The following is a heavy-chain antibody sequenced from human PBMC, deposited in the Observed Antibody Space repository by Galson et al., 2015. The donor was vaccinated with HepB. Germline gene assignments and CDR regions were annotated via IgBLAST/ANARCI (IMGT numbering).Heavy chain of an antibody. J-gene: IGHJ4*02. V-gene: IGHV3-30-3*01. Sequence: SLRLSCAVSGFTFSSYAMHWVRQAPGKGLEWVAVISADGSNKYYADSVKGRFTISRDNSKNTLYLQMISLRAEDTALYYCARDGVRGRAYCGGDCYSRDFDSWGQGTLVTVSS. CDR2: ISADGSNK. CDR3: ARDGVRGRAYCGGDCYSRDFDS. CDR1: GFTFSSYA. D-gene: IGHD2-21*01.